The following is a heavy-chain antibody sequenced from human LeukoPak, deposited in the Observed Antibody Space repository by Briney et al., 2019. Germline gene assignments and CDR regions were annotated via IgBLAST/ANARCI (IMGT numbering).Heavy chain of an antibody. J-gene: IGHJ4*02. V-gene: IGHV1-2*02. CDR2: INPNSGGT. CDR3: ARGYYGSGSEDY. D-gene: IGHD3-10*01. Sequence: GASVTVSCKDSGYTFTGHYMHWVRQAPGQGLEWMGWINPNSGGTNYAQKFQGRVTMTRDTSISTAYMELSRLRSDDTAVYYCARGYYGSGSEDYWGQGTLITVYS. CDR1: GYTFTGHY.